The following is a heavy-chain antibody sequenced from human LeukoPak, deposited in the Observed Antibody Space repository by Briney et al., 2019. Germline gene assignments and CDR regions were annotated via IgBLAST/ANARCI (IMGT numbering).Heavy chain of an antibody. J-gene: IGHJ3*02. CDR1: GFTFSSYA. CDR2: ISCDGSNK. V-gene: IGHV3-30-3*01. CDR3: ARDRTSSDAFDI. Sequence: QAGGSLRLSCAASGFTFSSYAMHWVRQAPGKGLEWVAVISCDGSNKYYADSVKGRFTISRDNSKNTLYLQMNSLRAEDTAVYYCARDRTSSDAFDIWGQGTMVTVSS.